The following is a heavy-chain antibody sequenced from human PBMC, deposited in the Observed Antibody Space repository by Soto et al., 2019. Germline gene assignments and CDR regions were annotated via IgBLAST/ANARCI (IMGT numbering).Heavy chain of an antibody. CDR1: GFTFSDHY. CDR3: TRGPTVTTNYYYGMDV. J-gene: IGHJ6*02. D-gene: IGHD4-4*01. Sequence: HPGGSLRLSCAASGFTFSDHYMEWVRQAPGRGLEWVGRSRNKPKSYTTEYAASVKGRFTISRDDSKNSLYLQMNSLKTEDTAVYYCTRGPTVTTNYYYGMDVWGQGTTVTVSS. V-gene: IGHV3-72*01. CDR2: SRNKPKSYTT.